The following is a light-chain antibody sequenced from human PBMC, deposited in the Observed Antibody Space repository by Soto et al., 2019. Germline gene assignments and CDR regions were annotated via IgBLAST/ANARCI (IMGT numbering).Light chain of an antibody. CDR2: GAS. Sequence: ELVGTQSPATRSGSLGERATLSCRASQSVSSNLAWYQQKPGQAPRLLIYGASTRATGIPARFSGSGSGTDFTLTISRLEPEDFAVYYCQQYGSSGTFGQGTKVDIK. CDR3: QQYGSSGT. J-gene: IGKJ1*01. V-gene: IGKV3-15*01. CDR1: QSVSSN.